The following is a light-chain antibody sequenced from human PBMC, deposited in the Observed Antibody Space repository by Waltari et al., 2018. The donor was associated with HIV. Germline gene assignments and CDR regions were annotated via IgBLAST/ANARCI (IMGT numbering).Light chain of an antibody. CDR2: GVS. Sequence: EIVLTQSPGTLSLSPGERATLSCRASQSIISNYLAWYQQKPGQAPRLLIYGVSSRATGIPDRFSGSGSVTDFTLTISRLEPEEFAVYYCQQYGDSPWTFGQGTKVQIK. CDR3: QQYGDSPWT. J-gene: IGKJ1*01. V-gene: IGKV3-20*01. CDR1: QSIISNY.